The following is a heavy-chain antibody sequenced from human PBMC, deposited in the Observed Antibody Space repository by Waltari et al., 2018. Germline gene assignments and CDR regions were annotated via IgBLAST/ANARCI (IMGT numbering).Heavy chain of an antibody. CDR2: IIPIFGTA. D-gene: IGHD6-13*01. Sequence: QVQLVQSGAEVKKPGSSVKVSCKASGGPFSSYSIIWVRQAPGQGLEWMGGIIPIFGTANYAQKFQGRVTITADESTSTAYMELSSLRSEDTAVYYCARGGYSSSWFPPRGMDVWGQGTTVTVSS. V-gene: IGHV1-69*01. J-gene: IGHJ6*02. CDR1: GGPFSSYS. CDR3: ARGGYSSSWFPPRGMDV.